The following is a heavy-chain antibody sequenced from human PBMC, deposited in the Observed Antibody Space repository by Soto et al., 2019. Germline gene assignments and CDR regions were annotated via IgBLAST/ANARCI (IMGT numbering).Heavy chain of an antibody. J-gene: IGHJ6*02. D-gene: IGHD2-2*01. V-gene: IGHV1-18*01. Sequence: ASVKVSCKASGYTFTSYDISWVRQAPGQGLEWMGWISAYNGNTNYAQKLQGRVTMTTDTSTSTAYMELRSLRSDDTAVYYCARDIVVVPAAMTEYYYYGMDVWGQGTTVTVSS. CDR2: ISAYNGNT. CDR1: GYTFTSYD. CDR3: ARDIVVVPAAMTEYYYYGMDV.